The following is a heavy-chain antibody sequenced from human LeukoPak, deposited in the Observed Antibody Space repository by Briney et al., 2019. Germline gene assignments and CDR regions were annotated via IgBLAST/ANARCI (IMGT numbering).Heavy chain of an antibody. V-gene: IGHV3-30*18. CDR1: GFTFSSYA. D-gene: IGHD2-21*01. CDR2: ISYDGSNK. Sequence: PGGSLRLSCAAPGFTFSSYAMHWVRQAPGKGLEWVAVISYDGSNKYYADSVKGRFTISRDNSKNTLYLQMNSLRAEDTAVYYCAKFLGDFDYWGQGTLVTVSS. J-gene: IGHJ4*02. CDR3: AKFLGDFDY.